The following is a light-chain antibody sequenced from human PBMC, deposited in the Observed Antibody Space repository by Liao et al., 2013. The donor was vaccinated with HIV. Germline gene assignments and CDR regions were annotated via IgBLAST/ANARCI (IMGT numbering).Light chain of an antibody. CDR1: NIGDKS. V-gene: IGLV3-21*01. CDR3: QTWDTNSWV. Sequence: SNVLTQPPSVSVAPGQTARITCGGDNIGDKSVHWYQQKPGQAPVLLIYKDSERPSGIPERFSGSNSGNTATLTISETQALDEADYFCQTWDTNSWVFGGGTKLTVL. CDR2: KDS. J-gene: IGLJ3*02.